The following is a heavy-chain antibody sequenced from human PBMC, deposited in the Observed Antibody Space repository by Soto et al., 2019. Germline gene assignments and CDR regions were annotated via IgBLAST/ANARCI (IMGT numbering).Heavy chain of an antibody. Sequence: EVQLVESGGGLVQPGGSLTLSCAASGFTFSTFWMSWVRQAPGKGLEWVANINYDGREKYYADSVEGRFTISRDNARKSLYLQIDSLRVEDTAIYYCAKEGEPYVSSGDCRKCGAFEDWGQGILVTVSS. CDR1: GFTFSTFW. J-gene: IGHJ4*02. CDR3: AKEGEPYVSSGDCRKCGAFED. D-gene: IGHD2-21*02. CDR2: INYDGREK. V-gene: IGHV3-7*01.